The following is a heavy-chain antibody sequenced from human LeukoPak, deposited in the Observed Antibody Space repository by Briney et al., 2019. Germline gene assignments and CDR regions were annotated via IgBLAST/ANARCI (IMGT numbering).Heavy chain of an antibody. V-gene: IGHV4-61*02. J-gene: IGHJ5*02. D-gene: IGHD2-15*01. Sequence: SETLSLTCTVSGGSISSGSYYWSWIRQPAGKGLEWIGRIYTSGSTNYNPSLKSRVTISVDTSKNQLSLKLSSVTAADTAVYYCSGQYCSGGSCSYGGWFDPWGQGTLVTVSS. CDR2: IYTSGST. CDR3: SGQYCSGGSCSYGGWFDP. CDR1: GGSISSGSYY.